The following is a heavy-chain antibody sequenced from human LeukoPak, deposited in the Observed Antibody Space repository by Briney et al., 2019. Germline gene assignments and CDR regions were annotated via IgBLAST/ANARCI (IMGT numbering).Heavy chain of an antibody. D-gene: IGHD5-24*01. V-gene: IGHV1-69*05. CDR3: ARGRDGYNYYFDY. Sequence: ASVKVSCKASGGTLSSYAISWVRQAPGQGLEWMGGIIPIFGTANYAQKFQGRVTITTDESTSTAYMELSSLRSEDTAVYYCARGRDGYNYYFDYWGQGTLVTVSS. CDR2: IIPIFGTA. CDR1: GGTLSSYA. J-gene: IGHJ4*02.